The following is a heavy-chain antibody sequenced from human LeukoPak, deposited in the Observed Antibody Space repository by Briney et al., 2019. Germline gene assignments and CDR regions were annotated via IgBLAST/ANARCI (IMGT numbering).Heavy chain of an antibody. Sequence: GGPLRLSCAASGFTFSTPWMHWVRQAPGKGLVWVSRINFDETITTYADSVKGRFTISRDNAKNTLYLQMNSLRADDAALYYCVKSQSSSWLDAHFDSWGQGILVTVSS. CDR1: GFTFSTPW. CDR2: INFDETIT. CDR3: VKSQSSSWLDAHFDS. V-gene: IGHV3-74*01. D-gene: IGHD6-13*01. J-gene: IGHJ4*02.